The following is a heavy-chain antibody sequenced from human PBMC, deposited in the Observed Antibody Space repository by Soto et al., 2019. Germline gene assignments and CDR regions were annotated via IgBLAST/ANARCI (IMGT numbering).Heavy chain of an antibody. Sequence: QVQLQESGPGLVKPSETLSLICSVSDDSLSSTSYYWSWIRQPPGRGLEWIGFVHFSGSLYYNAPLRHRAIMSVDTSRRQISLKLTSVTAADTAVYFCGRGGDAHKMGRHWGQGTLVTVSS. D-gene: IGHD2-2*01. CDR3: GRGGDAHKMGRH. CDR1: DDSLSSTSYY. V-gene: IGHV4-61*01. CDR2: VHFSGSL. J-gene: IGHJ1*01.